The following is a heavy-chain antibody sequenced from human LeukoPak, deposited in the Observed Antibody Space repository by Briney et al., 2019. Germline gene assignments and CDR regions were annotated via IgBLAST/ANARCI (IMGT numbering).Heavy chain of an antibody. Sequence: GGSLRLSCAASGFTFSSYAMSWVRQAPGKGLEWLSAISGSGGSTYYADSVKGRFTISRDNSKNTLHLQMNSLRAEDTAVYYCAKQGRNYEVRDYWGQGTLVTVSS. CDR2: ISGSGGST. CDR3: AKQGRNYEVRDY. J-gene: IGHJ4*02. D-gene: IGHD1-7*01. CDR1: GFTFSSYA. V-gene: IGHV3-23*01.